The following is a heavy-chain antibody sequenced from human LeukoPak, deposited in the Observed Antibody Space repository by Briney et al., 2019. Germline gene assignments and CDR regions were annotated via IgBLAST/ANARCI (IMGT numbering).Heavy chain of an antibody. CDR3: ARGLSSSSGWSYYYYYMDV. J-gene: IGHJ6*03. CDR2: IYYSGST. D-gene: IGHD6-19*01. V-gene: IGHV4-39*07. Sequence: SETLSLTCTVSGGSISSSSYYWGWIRQPPGKGLEWIGSIYYSGSTYYNPSLKSRVTISVDTSENQFSLKLSSVTAADTAVYYCARGLSSSSGWSYYYYYMDVWGKGTTVTVSS. CDR1: GGSISSSSYY.